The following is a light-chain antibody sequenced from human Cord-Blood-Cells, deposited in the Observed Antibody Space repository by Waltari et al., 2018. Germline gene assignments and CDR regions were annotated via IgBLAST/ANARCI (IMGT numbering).Light chain of an antibody. J-gene: IGKJ1*01. CDR2: LGS. V-gene: IGKV2-28*01. Sequence: DIVMTQSPLSLPVTPGEPASISCRSSQSLLHSNGYNYLDWYLQNPGQAPQLLIYLGSNRASGVPDRSSGSVSGTDFTLKISRVEAEDVGVYYCMQALQTPWTFGEGP. CDR1: QSLLHSNGYNY. CDR3: MQALQTPWT.